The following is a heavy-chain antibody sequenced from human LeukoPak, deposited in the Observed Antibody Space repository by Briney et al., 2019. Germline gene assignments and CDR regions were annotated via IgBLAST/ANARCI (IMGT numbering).Heavy chain of an antibody. Sequence: LPGGSLRLSCAASGFTFSSYGMHWVRQAPGKGLEWVAVIWYDGSNKYYADSVKGRFTISRDNSKNTLYLQMNSLRAEDTAVYYCARDLFSSSWYGVYYYYGMDVWGQGTTVTVSS. CDR2: IWYDGSNK. J-gene: IGHJ6*02. CDR1: GFTFSSYG. V-gene: IGHV3-33*01. CDR3: ARDLFSSSWYGVYYYYGMDV. D-gene: IGHD6-13*01.